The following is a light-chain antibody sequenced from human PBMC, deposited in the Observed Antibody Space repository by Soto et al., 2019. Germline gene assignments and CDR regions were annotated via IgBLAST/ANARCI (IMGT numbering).Light chain of an antibody. V-gene: IGKV3-15*01. CDR1: QSVSSN. CDR2: GAS. Sequence: EIVMTQSPATLSVSPGERATLSCRASQSVSSNLAWYQQKPGQAPRLLIYGASTRATGITARFSGSGSGTEFTLTISGLQSEDFEVYYCQQYNNWPWSFGQGIKVEIK. CDR3: QQYNNWPWS. J-gene: IGKJ1*01.